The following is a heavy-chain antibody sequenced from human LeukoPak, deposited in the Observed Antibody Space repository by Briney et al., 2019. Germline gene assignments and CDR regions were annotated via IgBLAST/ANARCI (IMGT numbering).Heavy chain of an antibody. V-gene: IGHV1-46*01. D-gene: IGHD3-10*01. CDR2: INPSGGST. J-gene: IGHJ5*02. Sequence: ASVKVSCKASGYTFTGYYMHWVRQAPGQGLEWMGIINPSGGSTSYAQKFQGRVTMTRDTSTSTVYMELSSLRSEDTAVYYCARDRPTYYYGSGLLNWFDPWGQGTLVTVSS. CDR1: GYTFTGYY. CDR3: ARDRPTYYYGSGLLNWFDP.